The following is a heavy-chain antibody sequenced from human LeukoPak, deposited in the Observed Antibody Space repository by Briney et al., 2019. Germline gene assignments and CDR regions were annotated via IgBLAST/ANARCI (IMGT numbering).Heavy chain of an antibody. D-gene: IGHD6-19*01. V-gene: IGHV3-7*01. J-gene: IGHJ4*02. CDR2: IKQDGSET. CDR3: ARQRGSGCLDY. CDR1: ILTLSNYW. Sequence: GGALRLSCAASILTLSNYWMSWVRQAPGKGLEWVANIKQDGSETDYVDSVKGRFTISRDNAKNSLSLQMNSLRAEDTAVYYCARQRGSGCLDYWGQGTLVTVSS.